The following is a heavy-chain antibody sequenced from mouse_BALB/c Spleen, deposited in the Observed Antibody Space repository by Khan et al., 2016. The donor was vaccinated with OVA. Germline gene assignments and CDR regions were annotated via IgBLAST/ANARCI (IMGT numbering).Heavy chain of an antibody. V-gene: IGHV3-2*02. CDR1: GYSITSGYA. Sequence: EVQLQESGPGLVKPSQSLSLTCTVTGYSITSGYAWNWIRQFPGNKLEWMGYISYSGLTSYTPSLQSRISITRDPSKNQFFLQLNSVTTEDTATYYCAIGNYYGYYFDYWGQGTTLTVSS. CDR3: AIGNYYGYYFDY. J-gene: IGHJ2*01. CDR2: ISYSGLT. D-gene: IGHD1-1*01.